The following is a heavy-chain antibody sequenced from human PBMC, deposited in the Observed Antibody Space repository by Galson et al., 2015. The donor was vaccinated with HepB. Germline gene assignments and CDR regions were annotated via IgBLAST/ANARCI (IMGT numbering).Heavy chain of an antibody. V-gene: IGHV1-24*01. Sequence: SVKVSCKVSGYPLTELSMHWVRQAPGKGLEWMGGFDPEGGETIYAQKFQGRVTMTEDTSTDTAYMELSSLRSEDTAVYYCATVQSSGIVVVTQQHQYNWFDPWGQGTLVTVSS. J-gene: IGHJ5*02. CDR2: FDPEGGET. D-gene: IGHD2-21*02. CDR3: ATVQSSGIVVVTQQHQYNWFDP. CDR1: GYPLTELS.